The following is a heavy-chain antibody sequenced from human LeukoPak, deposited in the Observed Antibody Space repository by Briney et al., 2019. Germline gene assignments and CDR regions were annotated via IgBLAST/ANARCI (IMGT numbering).Heavy chain of an antibody. D-gene: IGHD3-22*01. CDR1: GFTFSSYA. CDR2: ISGSGGST. CDR3: AKQEVGRSGYYNY. J-gene: IGHJ4*02. V-gene: IGHV3-23*01. Sequence: PGGSLRLSCAASGFTFSSYAMSWVRQAPGKGLDWVSAISGSGGSTYYADSVKGRFTISRDNSKNTLYLQMNSLRAEDTAVYYCAKQEVGRSGYYNYWGQGTLVTVSS.